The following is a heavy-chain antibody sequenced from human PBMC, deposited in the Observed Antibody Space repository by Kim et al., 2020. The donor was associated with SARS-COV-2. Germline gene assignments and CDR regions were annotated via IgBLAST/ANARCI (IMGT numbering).Heavy chain of an antibody. D-gene: IGHD3-22*01. CDR2: ISYDGSNK. J-gene: IGHJ4*02. CDR1: GFTFSSYG. Sequence: GGSLRLSCAASGFTFSSYGMHWVRQAPGKGLEWVAVISYDGSNKYYADSVKGRFTISRDNSKNTLYLQMNSLRAEDTAVYYCARVGSYDSSGYYFDYWGQGTLVTVSS. V-gene: IGHV3-33*05. CDR3: ARVGSYDSSGYYFDY.